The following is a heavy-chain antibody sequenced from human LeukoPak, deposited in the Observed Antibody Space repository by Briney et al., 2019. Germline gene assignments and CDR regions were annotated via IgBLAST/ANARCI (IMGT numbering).Heavy chain of an antibody. CDR3: VRVPYSSGSSCDP. CDR1: GYSSTSYW. V-gene: IGHV5-51*01. CDR2: VYPGDSDT. J-gene: IGHJ5*02. D-gene: IGHD6-25*01. Sequence: AESLMISCKVSGYSSTSYWNGWGRQLSGRGLEWMGIVYPGDSDTSYSPSFQGQVTISADKSISTAYLQWSSLKASDTAMYYCVRVPYSSGSSCDPWGQGTLVTVSS.